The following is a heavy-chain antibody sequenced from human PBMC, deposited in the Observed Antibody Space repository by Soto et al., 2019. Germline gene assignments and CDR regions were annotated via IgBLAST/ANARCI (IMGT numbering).Heavy chain of an antibody. CDR3: ARDLGGPDY. D-gene: IGHD3-16*01. Sequence: GGSLRLSCAASGFSLSPYWMHWVRQVPGRGLGWVARLSSDGFGAAYADSVKGRFFISRDIARNTLSLRMNSLRADDTAVYYCARDLGGPDYWGRGTSVTVSS. J-gene: IGHJ4*02. CDR2: LSSDGFGA. CDR1: GFSLSPYW. V-gene: IGHV3-74*03.